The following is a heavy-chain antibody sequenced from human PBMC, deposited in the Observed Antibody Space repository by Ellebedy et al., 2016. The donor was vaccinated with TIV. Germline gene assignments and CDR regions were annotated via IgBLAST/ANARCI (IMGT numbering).Heavy chain of an antibody. CDR2: IGSSSTHT. V-gene: IGHV3-11*06. Sequence: PGGSLRLSCAASGFTFSDYYMNWIRQAPGKGLEWVSYIGSSSTHTNYADSVKGRFTISGDNAKNSLYLQMNSLRAEDTAVYYCARRVAGKAFFDYWGQGTLVTVSS. D-gene: IGHD6-19*01. CDR3: ARRVAGKAFFDY. J-gene: IGHJ4*02. CDR1: GFTFSDYY.